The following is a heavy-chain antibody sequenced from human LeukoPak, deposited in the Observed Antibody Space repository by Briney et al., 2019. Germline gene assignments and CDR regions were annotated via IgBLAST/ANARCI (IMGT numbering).Heavy chain of an antibody. Sequence: VKVSCKASGGTFSNYAINWVRQAPGQGLEWMGIINPSGGSTSYAQKFQGRVTMTRDTSTSTVYMELSSLRSEDTAVYYCARDPICSSTSCYGFDPWGQGTLVTVSS. CDR3: ARDPICSSTSCYGFDP. J-gene: IGHJ5*02. V-gene: IGHV1-46*01. D-gene: IGHD2-2*01. CDR1: GGTFSNYA. CDR2: INPSGGST.